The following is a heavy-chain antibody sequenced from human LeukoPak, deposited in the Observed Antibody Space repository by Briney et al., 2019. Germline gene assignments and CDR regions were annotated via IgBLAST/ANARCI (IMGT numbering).Heavy chain of an antibody. CDR3: AVIPPIAVAGPRNAFDI. CDR1: GFTFEDYG. J-gene: IGHJ3*02. Sequence: PGGSLRLFCAASGFTFEDYGMRWVRQAPGKGLEWVSGINWNGGSRVYADSVKGRFTISRDNAKNSLYLQMNSLRAEDTALYYCAVIPPIAVAGPRNAFDIWGQGTMVTVSS. CDR2: INWNGGSR. V-gene: IGHV3-20*04. D-gene: IGHD6-19*01.